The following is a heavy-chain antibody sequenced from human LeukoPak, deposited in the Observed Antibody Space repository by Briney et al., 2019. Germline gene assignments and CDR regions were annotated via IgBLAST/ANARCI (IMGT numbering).Heavy chain of an antibody. Sequence: ASVKVSCKASGGTFNNYAISWVRQAPGQGLEWMGGIIPIFGTANYAQKFQGRVTITADKSTSTAYMELSSLRSEDTAVYYCARDHRPYSGYDYIGIYYFDCWGQGTLVTVSS. CDR1: GGTFNNYA. CDR3: ARDHRPYSGYDYIGIYYFDC. J-gene: IGHJ4*02. V-gene: IGHV1-69*06. CDR2: IIPIFGTA. D-gene: IGHD5-12*01.